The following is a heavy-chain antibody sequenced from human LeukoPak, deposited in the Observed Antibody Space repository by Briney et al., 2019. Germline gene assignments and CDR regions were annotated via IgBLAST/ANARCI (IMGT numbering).Heavy chain of an antibody. CDR2: IIPIFGTA. CDR3: ARDFSAGTADRDYYYYYYMDV. J-gene: IGHJ6*03. D-gene: IGHD1-7*01. CDR1: GGTFSSYA. V-gene: IGHV1-69*05. Sequence: SVKVSCKASGGTFSSYAISWVRQAPGQGLEWMGGIIPIFGTANYAQKFQGRVTITTDESTSTAYMELSSLRSEDTAVYYCARDFSAGTADRDYYYYYYMDVWGKGTTVTVFS.